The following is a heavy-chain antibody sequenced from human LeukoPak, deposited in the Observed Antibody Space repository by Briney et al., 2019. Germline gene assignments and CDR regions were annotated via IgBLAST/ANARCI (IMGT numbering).Heavy chain of an antibody. CDR3: ASMVEKYYYGMDV. J-gene: IGHJ6*02. Sequence: GGSLRLSCAASGFTFSDYYMSWIRQAPGKGLEWVSYISSSGSTIYYADSVKGRFTISRDNAKNTLYLQMNSLRAEDTAVYYCASMVEKYYYGMDVWGQGTTVTVSS. V-gene: IGHV3-11*04. D-gene: IGHD4/OR15-4a*01. CDR2: ISSSGSTI. CDR1: GFTFSDYY.